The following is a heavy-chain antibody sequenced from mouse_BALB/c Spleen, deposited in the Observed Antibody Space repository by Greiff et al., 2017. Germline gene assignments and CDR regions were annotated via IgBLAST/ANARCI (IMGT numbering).Heavy chain of an antibody. CDR3: VIYYGYDYYAMDY. D-gene: IGHD2-2*01. Sequence: EVQLVESGAELVRSGASVKLSCTASGFNIKDYYMHWVKQRPEQGLEWIGWIDPENGDTEYAPKFQGKATMTADTSSNTAYLQLSSLTSEDTAVYYCVIYYGYDYYAMDYWGQGTSVTVSS. V-gene: IGHV14-4*02. CDR2: IDPENGDT. J-gene: IGHJ4*01. CDR1: GFNIKDYY.